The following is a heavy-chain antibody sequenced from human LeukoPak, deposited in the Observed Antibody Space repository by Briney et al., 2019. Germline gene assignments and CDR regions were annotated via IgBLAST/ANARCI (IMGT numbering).Heavy chain of an antibody. J-gene: IGHJ4*02. D-gene: IGHD3-10*01. Sequence: GGSLRLSCEASGFSFPYGMSWVRRAPGKGLEWVSGITNSGENTYYADSVKGRFTISRDNSKNTLYLQMNSLRAEDTAVYYCAKAKDYYGSGSYPRGSFDYWGQGTLVTVSS. V-gene: IGHV3-23*01. CDR1: GFSFPYG. CDR2: ITNSGENT. CDR3: AKAKDYYGSGSYPRGSFDY.